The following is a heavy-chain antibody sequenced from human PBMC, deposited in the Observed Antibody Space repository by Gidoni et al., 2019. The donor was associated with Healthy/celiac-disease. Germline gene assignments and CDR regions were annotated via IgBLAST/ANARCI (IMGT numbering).Heavy chain of an antibody. CDR3: AREVFNPVTTQAGMDV. V-gene: IGHV3-11*06. CDR1: GFTFRDYY. CDR2: ISSSRSYT. Sequence: QVQLVESGGGLVKPGGSLRLSCAASGFTFRDYYRGWNRQAPGKGLGWVSYISSSRSYTNYADSVKGRFTISRDNAKNSLYLQMNSLRAEDTAVYYCAREVFNPVTTQAGMDVWGQGTTVTVSS. J-gene: IGHJ6*02. D-gene: IGHD4-4*01.